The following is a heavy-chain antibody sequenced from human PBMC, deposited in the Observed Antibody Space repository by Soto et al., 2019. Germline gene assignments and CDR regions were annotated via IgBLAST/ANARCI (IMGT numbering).Heavy chain of an antibody. CDR3: ARVKPARFGEVLDYFAY. CDR2: ISAYNGNT. Sequence: ASVKVSCNASCYTFTSYGISWVRQAPGQGLEWMGCISAYNGNTNYAQKLQGRVTMTTDTSTSTAYMELRSLRSDDTAGYYCARVKPARFGEVLDYFAYWGQGTLVTVSS. CDR1: CYTFTSYG. V-gene: IGHV1-18*04. J-gene: IGHJ4*02. D-gene: IGHD3-10*01.